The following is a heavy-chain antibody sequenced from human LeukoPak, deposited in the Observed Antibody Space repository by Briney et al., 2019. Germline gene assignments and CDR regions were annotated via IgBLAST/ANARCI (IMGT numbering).Heavy chain of an antibody. CDR2: IVVGSSHT. CDR1: GFSFATSA. D-gene: IGHD4-17*01. Sequence: SVKVSCKASGFSFATSAVQWVRQARGQRLEWIGWIVVGSSHTNYAQKFQDRVTITRDMSTTTAYMELSSLRSEDTAVYYCAATLTVTTGSTYYGMDAWGQGTTVTVSS. V-gene: IGHV1-58*01. CDR3: AATLTVTTGSTYYGMDA. J-gene: IGHJ6*02.